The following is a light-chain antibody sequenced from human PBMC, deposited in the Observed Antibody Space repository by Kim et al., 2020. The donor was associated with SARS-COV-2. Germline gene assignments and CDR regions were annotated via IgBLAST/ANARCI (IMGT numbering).Light chain of an antibody. CDR1: QGIGSR. CDR2: AAS. V-gene: IGKV1-27*01. Sequence: VSVGDRVTITCRARQGIGSRLAWYQQKPGKVPKLLIYAASTLLSGVPSRFSGSGSGTDFTLTISSLQPEDVATYYCQKYDSAPLTFGGGTKVDIK. CDR3: QKYDSAPLT. J-gene: IGKJ4*01.